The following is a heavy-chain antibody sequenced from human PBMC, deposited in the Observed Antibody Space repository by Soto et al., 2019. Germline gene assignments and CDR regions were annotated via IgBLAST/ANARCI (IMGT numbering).Heavy chain of an antibody. J-gene: IGHJ4*02. D-gene: IGHD5-12*01. CDR1: GGSFSGYY. V-gene: IGHV4-34*01. CDR2: INHSGST. CDR3: ARGGYSGYAR. Sequence: QVQLQQWGAGLLKPSETLSLTCAVYGGSFSGYYWSWIRQPPGKGLEWIGEINHSGSTNYNPSLKRRVTISVDTSKNQVSLKLSSVTAADTAVYYCARGGYSGYARWGQGTLVTVSS.